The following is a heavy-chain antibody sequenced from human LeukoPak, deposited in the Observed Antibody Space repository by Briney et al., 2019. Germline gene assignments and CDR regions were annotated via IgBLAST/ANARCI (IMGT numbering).Heavy chain of an antibody. CDR2: ISHGGGT. J-gene: IGHJ4*02. CDR1: GESFSGSY. D-gene: IGHD1-26*01. CDR3: ARGREWEPKVFDY. V-gene: IGHV4-34*01. Sequence: SETLSLTCAVYGESFSGSYWIWIRQPPGKGLEWIGEISHGGGTNYDPSLKSRVTISADTSKNQFSLRLKSVTAADTAVYYCARGREWEPKVFDYWGQGTLVTVSS.